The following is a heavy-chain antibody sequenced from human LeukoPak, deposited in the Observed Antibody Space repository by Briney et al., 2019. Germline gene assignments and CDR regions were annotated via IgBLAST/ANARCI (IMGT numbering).Heavy chain of an antibody. CDR3: ARGRIAAAGPFDY. D-gene: IGHD6-13*01. J-gene: IGHJ4*02. CDR2: ISGSGGST. V-gene: IGHV3-23*01. Sequence: GGSLRLSCAASGFTFSSYAMSWVRQAPGKGLEWVSGISGSGGSTYYADSVKGRFTISRDNAKNSLYLQMNSLRAEDTAVYYCARGRIAAAGPFDYWGQGTLVTVSS. CDR1: GFTFSSYA.